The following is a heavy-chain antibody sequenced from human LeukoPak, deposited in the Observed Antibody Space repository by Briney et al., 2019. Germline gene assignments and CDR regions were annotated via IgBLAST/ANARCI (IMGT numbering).Heavy chain of an antibody. Sequence: GGSLRLSCAASGFTFSSFVMHWVRQAPGKGLEWVGLITYDGSNKYYADSVRGRFTITRDNSKNTLDLQMNALRAEDTAVYYCVRGSVTYSGGYFQHWGQGTLVTVSS. V-gene: IGHV3-30-3*01. D-gene: IGHD1-26*01. CDR2: ITYDGSNK. CDR1: GFTFSSFV. CDR3: VRGSVTYSGGYFQH. J-gene: IGHJ1*01.